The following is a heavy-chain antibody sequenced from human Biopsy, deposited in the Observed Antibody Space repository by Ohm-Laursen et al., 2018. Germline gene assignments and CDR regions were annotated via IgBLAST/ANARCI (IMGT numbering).Heavy chain of an antibody. CDR2: ISYSGST. CDR1: GGSISGSS. Sequence: SDTLSPTCAVSGGSISGSSWSWIRQAPGRGLEWVGYISYSGSTSNNPSLKSRITISVDTSKNQISLKVTFVTAADTAVYYCAKHGSGWTGDDALHIWGQGTMVTVSS. J-gene: IGHJ3*02. V-gene: IGHV4-59*08. CDR3: AKHGSGWTGDDALHI. D-gene: IGHD6-19*01.